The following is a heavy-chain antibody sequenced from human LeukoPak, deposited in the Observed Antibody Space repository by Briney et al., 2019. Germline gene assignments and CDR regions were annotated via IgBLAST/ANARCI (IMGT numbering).Heavy chain of an antibody. CDR3: ARDRDYYYYYYMDV. CDR1: GGTFSSYA. Sequence: EASVKVSCKASGGTFSSYAISWVRQAPGQGLEWMGGIIPIFGTANHAQKFQGRVTITADESTSTAYMELSSLRSEDTAVYYCARDRDYYYYYYMDVWGKGTTVTVSS. J-gene: IGHJ6*03. V-gene: IGHV1-69*13. CDR2: IIPIFGTA.